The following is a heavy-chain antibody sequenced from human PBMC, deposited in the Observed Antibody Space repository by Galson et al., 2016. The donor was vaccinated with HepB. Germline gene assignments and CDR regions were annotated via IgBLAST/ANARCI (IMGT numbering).Heavy chain of an antibody. CDR2: ITTYGGT. Sequence: SLRLSCAASGFTFSSFAMTWVRQAPGKGLEWISAITTYGGTYYAGSVKGRFTISRDNSKNTVYLQMNSLRAEDTALYYCAKEFLGVSGGTAGFDHWGQGALVSVSS. J-gene: IGHJ4*02. CDR1: GFTFSSFA. V-gene: IGHV3-23*01. CDR3: AKEFLGVSGGTAGFDH. D-gene: IGHD2-15*01.